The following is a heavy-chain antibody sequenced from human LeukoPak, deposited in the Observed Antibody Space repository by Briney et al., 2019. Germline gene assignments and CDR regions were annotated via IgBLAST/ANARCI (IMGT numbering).Heavy chain of an antibody. CDR3: ARDDYGETFDY. D-gene: IGHD4-17*01. CDR1: RFTFSSYA. V-gene: IGHV3-23*01. Sequence: PGGSLRLSCAASRFTFSSYAMSWVRQAPGKGLEWVSAISGLGGSTYYADSVKGRFTISRDNSKNTLYLQMNSLRAEDTAVYYCARDDYGETFDYWGQGTLVTVSS. J-gene: IGHJ4*02. CDR2: ISGLGGST.